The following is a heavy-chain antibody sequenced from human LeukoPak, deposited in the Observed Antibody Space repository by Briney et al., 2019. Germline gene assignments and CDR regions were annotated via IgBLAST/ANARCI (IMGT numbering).Heavy chain of an antibody. D-gene: IGHD6-13*01. CDR1: GFTFSSYA. J-gene: IGHJ3*02. Sequence: TGGSLRLSCAASGFTFSSYAMSWVRRAPGKGLEWVSAISGSGSSTYYADSVKGRFTISRDNSKNTLYLQMNSLRAEDTAVYYCAKPIAAADAFDIWGQGTMVTVSS. CDR2: ISGSGSST. V-gene: IGHV3-23*01. CDR3: AKPIAAADAFDI.